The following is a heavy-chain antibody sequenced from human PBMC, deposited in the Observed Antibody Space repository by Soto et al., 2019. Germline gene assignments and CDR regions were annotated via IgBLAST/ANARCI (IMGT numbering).Heavy chain of an antibody. CDR1: GFTVSSNY. J-gene: IGHJ5*02. Sequence: EVQLVESGGGLVQPGGSLRLSCIASGFTVSSNYMSWVRQAPGKGPAWVSTIYSGGSTYYADSVKGRFTISRDNSKNTLYLQMNSLRAEDTAVYYCARVWSSGDWFDPWGQGALVIVSS. CDR3: ARVWSSGDWFDP. CDR2: IYSGGST. V-gene: IGHV3-66*01. D-gene: IGHD7-27*01.